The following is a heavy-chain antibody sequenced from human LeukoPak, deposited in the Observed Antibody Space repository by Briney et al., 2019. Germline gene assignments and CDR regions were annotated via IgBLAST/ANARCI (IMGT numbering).Heavy chain of an antibody. CDR1: GFTFSSYW. D-gene: IGHD4-23*01. CDR2: IASDGSST. CDR3: ARGRPHGNDY. J-gene: IGHJ4*02. Sequence: GGSLRLSCAASGFTFSSYWMNWVRQAPGKGLVWVSRIASDGSSTTYADSMKGRFSVSRDNAKNTLYLQMNSLRVEDTAVYYCARGRPHGNDYWGQGTLVTVSS. V-gene: IGHV3-74*01.